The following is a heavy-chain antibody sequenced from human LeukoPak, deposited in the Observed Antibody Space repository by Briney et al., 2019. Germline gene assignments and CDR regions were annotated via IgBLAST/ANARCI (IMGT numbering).Heavy chain of an antibody. D-gene: IGHD6-13*01. CDR2: ISAYNGKT. CDR3: ARGSAAAGTYYYYGMDV. J-gene: IGHJ6*02. V-gene: IGHV1-18*01. CDR1: GGTFSSYA. Sequence: GASVKVSCKASGGTFSSYAISWVRQAPGQGLEWMGWISAYNGKTNYAQKLQGRVTMTTDTSTSTAYMELRSLRSDDTAVYYCARGSAAAGTYYYYGMDVWGQGTTVTVSS.